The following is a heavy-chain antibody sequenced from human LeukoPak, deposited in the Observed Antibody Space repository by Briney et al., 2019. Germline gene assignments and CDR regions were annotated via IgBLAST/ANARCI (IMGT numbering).Heavy chain of an antibody. CDR2: INPNSGGT. D-gene: IGHD2-2*01. J-gene: IGHJ4*02. CDR1: GYTFTGYY. CDR3: ARVSCSSTSCYWDY. V-gene: IGHV1-2*02. Sequence: ASVKVSCKASGYTFTGYYMHWVRQAPGQGLEWMGWINPNSGGTNYAQKFQGRVTMTRDTSISTAYMELSRLRSDDTAMYYCARVSCSSTSCYWDYWGQGTLVTVSS.